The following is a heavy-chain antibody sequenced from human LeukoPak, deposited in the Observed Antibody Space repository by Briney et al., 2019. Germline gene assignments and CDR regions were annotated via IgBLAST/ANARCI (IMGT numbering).Heavy chain of an antibody. V-gene: IGHV3-23*01. CDR2: ISGSGGST. CDR1: GFTFSSYA. CDR3: LKGGDSSGYLVYFQH. J-gene: IGHJ1*01. Sequence: WGSLRLSGAASGFTFSSYAMSWVRQGPGKGLEWVSAISGSGGSTFYADSVKGRFTISRDNTKNTLYLQMNSLRAEDTAVYYCLKGGDSSGYLVYFQHWGQGTLVTVSS. D-gene: IGHD3-22*01.